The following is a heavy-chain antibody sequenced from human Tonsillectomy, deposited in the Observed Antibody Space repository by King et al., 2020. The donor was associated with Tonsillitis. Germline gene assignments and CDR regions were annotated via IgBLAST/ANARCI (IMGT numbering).Heavy chain of an antibody. V-gene: IGHV3-23*01. D-gene: IGHD6-19*01. Sequence: VQLMESGGDLVQPGGSLRLSCTASGFDFNIYAMSWVRQAPGEGLEWVSAISGSGGRTFYADSVKGRLTISRDNSKNTLFLQMDSLRAEDTAVYYCARGCATGWYCDYWGQGTLVTISS. CDR3: ARGCATGWYCDY. CDR2: ISGSGGRT. J-gene: IGHJ4*02. CDR1: GFDFNIYA.